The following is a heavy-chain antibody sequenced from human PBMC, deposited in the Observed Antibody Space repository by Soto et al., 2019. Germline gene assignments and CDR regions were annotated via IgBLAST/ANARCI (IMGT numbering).Heavy chain of an antibody. D-gene: IGHD3-22*01. CDR3: ARCRKRLFELRCWFDP. J-gene: IGHJ5*02. CDR2: INPNSGGT. CDR1: GYTFTGYY. Sequence: ASVKVSCKASGYTFTGYYMHWVRQAPGQGLEWMGWINPNSGGTNYAQKFQGRVTMTRDTSISTAYMELSRLRSDDTAVYYCARCRKRLFELRCWFDPWGQGTLVTSPQ. V-gene: IGHV1-2*02.